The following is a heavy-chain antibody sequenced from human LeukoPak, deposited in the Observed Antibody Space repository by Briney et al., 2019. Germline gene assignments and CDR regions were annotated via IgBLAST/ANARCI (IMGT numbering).Heavy chain of an antibody. V-gene: IGHV4-34*01. CDR3: ARGPLVPAATFNMIYYYYMDV. CDR2: INHSGST. D-gene: IGHD2-2*01. J-gene: IGHJ6*03. Sequence: SETLSLTCAVYGGSFSGYYWSWIRQPPGKGLEWIGEINHSGSTNYIPSLKSRVTISVDTSKNQFSLKLSSVTAADTAVYYCARGPLVPAATFNMIYYYYMDVWGKGTTVTVSS. CDR1: GGSFSGYY.